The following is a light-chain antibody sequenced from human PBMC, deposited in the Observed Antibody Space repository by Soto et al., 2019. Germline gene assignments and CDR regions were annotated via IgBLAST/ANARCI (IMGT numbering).Light chain of an antibody. CDR3: QNYNSAPLT. Sequence: DIQMTQSPSSLSASVGDRVTITCRASRDISNSLAWYQQKPGEVPKVLIYATSILQSGVPARFSGSGSGTDFTLTISSLQPEDVATYYCQNYNSAPLTFGGGTKVEI. J-gene: IGKJ4*01. CDR1: RDISNS. V-gene: IGKV1-27*01. CDR2: ATS.